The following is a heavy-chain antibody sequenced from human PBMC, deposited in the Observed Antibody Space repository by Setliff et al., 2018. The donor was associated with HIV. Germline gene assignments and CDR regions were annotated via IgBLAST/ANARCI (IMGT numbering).Heavy chain of an antibody. Sequence: PSETLSLTCSVSGGSVSSTSNYWGWIRQPPGKGLEWIGSIYYSGSTYYNPSLESRVTISVDTSKNQFSLTLSSVTAADTAVYYCARDFRIGWAVQDYWYLELWGRGTLVTVSS. D-gene: IGHD1-26*01. J-gene: IGHJ2*01. CDR1: GGSVSSTSNY. CDR3: ARDFRIGWAVQDYWYLEL. CDR2: IYYSGST. V-gene: IGHV4-39*07.